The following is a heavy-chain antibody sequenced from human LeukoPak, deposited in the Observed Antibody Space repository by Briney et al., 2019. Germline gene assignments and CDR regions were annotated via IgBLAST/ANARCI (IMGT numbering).Heavy chain of an antibody. D-gene: IGHD3-10*01. V-gene: IGHV3-53*01. CDR3: ASPMVRAAHAPGAFDI. CDR2: IYSGGST. Sequence: GGSLRLSCAASGFTVSSKYMNWVRQAPGKGLEWVSLIYSGGSTYYADSVKGRFTISRANSNNTLYLQMNSLRAEDTAVYYCASPMVRAAHAPGAFDIWGQGTMVTVSS. J-gene: IGHJ3*02. CDR1: GFTVSSKY.